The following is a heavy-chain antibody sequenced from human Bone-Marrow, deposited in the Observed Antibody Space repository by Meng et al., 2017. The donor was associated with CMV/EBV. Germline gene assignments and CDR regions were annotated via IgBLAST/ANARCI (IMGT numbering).Heavy chain of an antibody. CDR3: ARLSAGVVYANAADIVVVPGEIAGYFYYYSGMDV. CDR2: IITIFGTA. V-gene: IGHV1-69*05. J-gene: IGHJ6*02. Sequence: SVKVSCKASGYTFSSYAISWVRQAPGQGLEWMGWIITIFGTANYAQKFPGRVTISTDESTRTAYMELSSLGAEDTAVYYCARLSAGVVYANAADIVVVPGEIAGYFYYYSGMDVCGQGTTVTVSS. D-gene: IGHD2-2*01. CDR1: GYTFSSYA.